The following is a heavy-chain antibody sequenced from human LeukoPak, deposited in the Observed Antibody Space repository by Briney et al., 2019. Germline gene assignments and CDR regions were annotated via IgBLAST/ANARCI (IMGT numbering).Heavy chain of an antibody. CDR3: ARGGIAARRRYGY. D-gene: IGHD6-6*01. CDR2: INHSGST. Sequence: SETLSLTCAVYGGSFSGYYWSWIRQPPGKGLEWIEEINHSGSTNYNPSLKSRVTISVDTSKNQFSLKLSSVTAADTAVYYCARGGIAARRRYGYWGQGTLVTVSS. V-gene: IGHV4-34*01. J-gene: IGHJ4*02. CDR1: GGSFSGYY.